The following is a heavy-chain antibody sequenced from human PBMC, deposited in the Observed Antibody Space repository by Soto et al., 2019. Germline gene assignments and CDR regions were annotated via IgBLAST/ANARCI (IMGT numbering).Heavy chain of an antibody. V-gene: IGHV3-9*01. CDR1: GFTFADYG. CDR3: AKGVGGYYYGMDV. CDR2: ISWNSGRI. J-gene: IGHJ6*02. D-gene: IGHD3-16*01. Sequence: EVQLVESGGGLVQPGRSLRLSCAASGFTFADYGMHWVRQAPGKGLEWVSGISWNSGRIGYADSVKGRFSISRENAKKVLYLQMNSLQPEDTALYYCAKGVGGYYYGMDVWGQGTTVTVAS.